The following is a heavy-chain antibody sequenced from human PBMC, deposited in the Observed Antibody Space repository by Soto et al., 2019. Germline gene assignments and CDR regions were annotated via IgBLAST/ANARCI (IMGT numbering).Heavy chain of an antibody. D-gene: IGHD3-3*01. V-gene: IGHV1-24*01. CDR3: ATHRSGRFLEWLPAGSLGY. CDR2: FDPEDGET. J-gene: IGHJ4*02. CDR1: GYTLTDLS. Sequence: QVQLVKSGAGVKKPGASVKVSCKVSGYTLTDLSMQWVRQAPGKGLEWMGGFDPEDGETIYAQKFQGRVTMTEDTATDTAYMELSSLRSEDTAVYYCATHRSGRFLEWLPAGSLGYWGQGTLVTVSS.